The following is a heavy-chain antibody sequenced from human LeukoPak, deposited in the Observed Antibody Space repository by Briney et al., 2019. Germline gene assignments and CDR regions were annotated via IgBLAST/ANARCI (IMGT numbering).Heavy chain of an antibody. Sequence: SETLSLTCTVSGGSMSSYCWSWIRQPPGKGLEWIGYIYYSGSTKYNPSLKSRVTILVDTSKNQFSLKLSSVTAADTAVYYCARDLGDGYNWAYWGQGTLVTVSS. CDR2: IYYSGST. J-gene: IGHJ4*02. V-gene: IGHV4-59*01. CDR1: GGSMSSYC. D-gene: IGHD5-24*01. CDR3: ARDLGDGYNWAY.